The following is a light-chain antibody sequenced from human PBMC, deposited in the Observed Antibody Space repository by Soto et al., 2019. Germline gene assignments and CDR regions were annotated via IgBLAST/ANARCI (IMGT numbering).Light chain of an antibody. Sequence: DIQMTQAPSTLSASVGDRVTITCRASQNINAWLAWYQQKPGKAPKLLIYDVSTLHSGVPSRFSGSASGTEFTLTISRLEPEDFAVYYCQPYGSSSWTVGQGTKVEIK. CDR3: QPYGSSSWT. CDR1: QNINAW. J-gene: IGKJ1*01. CDR2: DVS. V-gene: IGKV1-5*01.